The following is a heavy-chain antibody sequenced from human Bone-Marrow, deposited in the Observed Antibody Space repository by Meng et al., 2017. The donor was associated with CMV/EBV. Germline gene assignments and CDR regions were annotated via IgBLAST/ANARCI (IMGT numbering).Heavy chain of an antibody. Sequence: QVQLVQSGAEVKKPXSPVKVXCKASGGTLSSYAISWVRQAPGQGLEWMGGIILIFGTANYAQKFQGRVTITADESTSTAYMELSSLRSEDTAVYYCARDIVVESNWFDPWGQGTLVTVSS. J-gene: IGHJ5*02. CDR2: IILIFGTA. V-gene: IGHV1-69*12. CDR3: ARDIVVESNWFDP. D-gene: IGHD2-2*01. CDR1: GGTLSSYA.